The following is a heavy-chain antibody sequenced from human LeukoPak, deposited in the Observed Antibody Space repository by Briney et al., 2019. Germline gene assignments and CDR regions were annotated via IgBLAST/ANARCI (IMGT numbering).Heavy chain of an antibody. CDR3: ARVISSSVAFDI. CDR1: GGSFSGYY. J-gene: IGHJ3*02. Sequence: SETLSLTCAVYGGSFSGYYWSWIRQPPGKGLEWIGEINHSGSTNYNPSLKSRVTISVDTSKNQFSLKLSSVTAADAAVYYCARVISSSVAFDIWGQGTVVTVSS. CDR2: INHSGST. V-gene: IGHV4-34*01. D-gene: IGHD6-6*01.